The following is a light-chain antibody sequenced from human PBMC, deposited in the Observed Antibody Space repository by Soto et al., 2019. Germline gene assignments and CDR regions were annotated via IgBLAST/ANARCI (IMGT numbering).Light chain of an antibody. V-gene: IGKV3-20*01. CDR1: QSVSSSY. CDR3: QQYGSSPYERT. Sequence: EIVLTQSPGTLSLSPGERATLSCRASQSVSSSYLAWYQQKPGQAPRLLIYGASSRATGIPDRFSGSGSGTDFTLTISRLEPEDFAVYYCQQYGSSPYERTFGQGTKVEIK. J-gene: IGKJ1*01. CDR2: GAS.